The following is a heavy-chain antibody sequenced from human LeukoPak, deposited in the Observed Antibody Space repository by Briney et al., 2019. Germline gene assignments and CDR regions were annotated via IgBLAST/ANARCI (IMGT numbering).Heavy chain of an antibody. J-gene: IGHJ4*02. CDR3: AIDMTGARDH. Sequence: GGSLRLSCAASGLTFSSYWIHWVRQAPGKGLVWVSRIDTDGTITTYAGSVKGRFTISRDNAKSTLYLQMNSLRAEDTAVYYCAIDMTGARDHWGQGTLVTVSS. D-gene: IGHD3-9*01. V-gene: IGHV3-74*01. CDR2: IDTDGTIT. CDR1: GLTFSSYW.